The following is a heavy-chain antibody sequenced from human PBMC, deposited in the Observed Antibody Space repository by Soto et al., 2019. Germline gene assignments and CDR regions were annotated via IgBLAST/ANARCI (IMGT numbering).Heavy chain of an antibody. CDR2: IYDSGFT. V-gene: IGHV4-30-2*01. D-gene: IGHD4-17*01. CDR3: ARAHYGDFGYGMDV. Sequence: QLQLQESGSGLVKPSQTLSLTCAVSGGSISSGGYSWSWIRQPPGKGLEWIGYIYDSGFTYYHPSLKRRVTTSVDRSKNQFSLKLSSVPAADTAVYYCARAHYGDFGYGMDVWGQGTTVTVSS. CDR1: GGSISSGGYS. J-gene: IGHJ6*02.